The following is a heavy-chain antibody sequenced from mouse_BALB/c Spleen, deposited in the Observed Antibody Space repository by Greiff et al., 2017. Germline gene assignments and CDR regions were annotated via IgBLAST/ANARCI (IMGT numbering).Heavy chain of an antibody. CDR2: ISSGGST. V-gene: IGHV5-6-5*01. J-gene: IGHJ3*01. CDR3: ARGGGNPFAY. Sequence: EVQGVESGGGLVKPGGSLKLSCAASGFTFSSYAMSWVRQTPEKRLEWVASISSGGSTYYPDSVKGRFTISRDNARNILYLQMSSLRSEDTAMYYCARGGGNPFAYWGQGTLVTVSA. CDR1: GFTFSSYA. D-gene: IGHD2-1*01.